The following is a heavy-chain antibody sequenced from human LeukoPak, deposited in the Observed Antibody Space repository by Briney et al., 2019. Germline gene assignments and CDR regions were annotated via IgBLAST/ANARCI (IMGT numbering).Heavy chain of an antibody. V-gene: IGHV1-18*01. CDR1: GYTFTSYG. D-gene: IGHD5-18*01. J-gene: IGHJ6*03. Sequence: ASVKVSCKASGYTFTSYGISWVRQAPGQGLEWMGWISAYNGNTNYAQKLQGRVTMTTDTSTSTAYMELRSLRSDDTAVYYCARAVDGYSYGYYYMDVWGKGTTVTVSS. CDR2: ISAYNGNT. CDR3: ARAVDGYSYGYYYMDV.